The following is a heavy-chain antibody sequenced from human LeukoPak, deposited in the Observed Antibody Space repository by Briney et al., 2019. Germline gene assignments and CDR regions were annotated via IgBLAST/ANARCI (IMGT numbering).Heavy chain of an antibody. D-gene: IGHD6-6*01. J-gene: IGHJ6*03. CDR2: MNPNSGNT. V-gene: IGHV1-8*03. Sequence: ASVKVSCKASGYTFTSYDINWVRQATGLGLEWMGWMNPNSGNTGYAQKFQGRVTITRNTSISTAYMELSSLRSEDTAVYYCARGETSYSSSSYPLYYYYMDVWGKGTTVTVSS. CDR3: ARGETSYSSSSYPLYYYYMDV. CDR1: GYTFTSYD.